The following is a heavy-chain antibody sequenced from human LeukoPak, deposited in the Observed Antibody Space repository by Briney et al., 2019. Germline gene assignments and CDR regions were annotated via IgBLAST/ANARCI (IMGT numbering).Heavy chain of an antibody. CDR1: GFTFSSYA. D-gene: IGHD1-20*01. CDR3: ARGGYNWNLVVDY. Sequence: GGSLRLSCAASGFTFSSYAMSWVRQAPGKGLEWVAVISYDGSNKYYADSVKGRFTISRDNAQNTLYLQMNSLRAEDTAVYYCARGGYNWNLVVDYWGQGTLVTVSS. CDR2: ISYDGSNK. V-gene: IGHV3-30-3*01. J-gene: IGHJ4*02.